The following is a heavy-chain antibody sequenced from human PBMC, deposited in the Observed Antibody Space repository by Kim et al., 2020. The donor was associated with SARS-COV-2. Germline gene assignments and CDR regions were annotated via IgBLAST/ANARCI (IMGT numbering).Heavy chain of an antibody. D-gene: IGHD2-2*01. V-gene: IGHV3-33*01. CDR1: GFTFSSYG. CDR2: IWYDGSNK. J-gene: IGHJ6*03. Sequence: GGSLRLSCAASGFTFSSYGMHWVRQAPGKGLEWVAVIWYDGSNKYYADSVKGRFTISRDNSKNTLYLQMNSLRAEDTAVYYCAREYQLPDYYYYYYMDDWGKGTTVTVSS. CDR3: AREYQLPDYYYYYYMDD.